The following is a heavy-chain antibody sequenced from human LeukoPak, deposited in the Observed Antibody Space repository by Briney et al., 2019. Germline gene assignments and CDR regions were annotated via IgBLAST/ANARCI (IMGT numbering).Heavy chain of an antibody. J-gene: IGHJ6*02. CDR1: GLTFSRYW. CDR2: IKQDGSEK. Sequence: GGSLRLSCAASGLTFSRYWMTWFRQAPGKGLEWVANIKQDGSEKYYVDSVKGRFTISRDNADRSLYLQMTSLRVEDTAVYYCVKDAGVGYAMDVWGQGTTVTVAS. V-gene: IGHV3-7*01. D-gene: IGHD3-10*01. CDR3: VKDAGVGYAMDV.